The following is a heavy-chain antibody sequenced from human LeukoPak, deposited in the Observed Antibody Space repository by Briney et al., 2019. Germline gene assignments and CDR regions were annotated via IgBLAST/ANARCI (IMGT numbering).Heavy chain of an antibody. CDR2: IYYCGST. CDR1: GGSISSSSYY. V-gene: IGHV4-39*01. J-gene: IGHJ4*02. Sequence: PSETLSLTCTVSGGSISSSSYYWGWIRQPPGKGLEWIGSIYYCGSTYYNPSLKSRVTISVDTSKNQFSLKLSSVTAADTAVYYCARHRVGATYHYWGQGTLVTAYS. CDR3: ARHRVGATYHY. D-gene: IGHD1-26*01.